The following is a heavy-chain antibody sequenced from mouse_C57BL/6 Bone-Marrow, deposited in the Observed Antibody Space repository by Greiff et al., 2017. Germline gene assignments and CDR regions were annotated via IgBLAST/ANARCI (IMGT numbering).Heavy chain of an antibody. CDR3: ARRSRDGSMDY. D-gene: IGHD1-1*01. V-gene: IGHV5-17*01. CDR2: ISSGSSTI. CDR1: GFTFSDYG. Sequence: EVQRVESGGGLVKPGGSLKLSCAASGFTFSDYGMHWVRQAPEKGLEWVAYISSGSSTIYYADTVKGRFTISRDNAKNTLFMQMTSLRSEDTAMYYCARRSRDGSMDYWGQGTSVTVSS. J-gene: IGHJ4*01.